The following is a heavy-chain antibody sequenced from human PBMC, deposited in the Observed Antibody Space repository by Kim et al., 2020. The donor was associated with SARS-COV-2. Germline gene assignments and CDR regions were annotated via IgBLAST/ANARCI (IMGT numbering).Heavy chain of an antibody. D-gene: IGHD4-17*01. CDR2: IYTSGST. Sequence: SETLSLTCTVSGGSISSGSYYWRWIRQPAGKGLEWIGRIYTSGSTNYNHSLKSRVTISVDTSKNQFSLKLSSVTAADTAVYYCARGTLDYGDPHYYYYYGMDVGGQRTTVTVSS. CDR3: ARGTLDYGDPHYYYYYGMDV. V-gene: IGHV4-61*02. J-gene: IGHJ6*02. CDR1: GGSISSGSYY.